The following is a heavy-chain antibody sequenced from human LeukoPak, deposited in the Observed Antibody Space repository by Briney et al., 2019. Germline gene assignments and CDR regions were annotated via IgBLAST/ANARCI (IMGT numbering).Heavy chain of an antibody. Sequence: GGSLRLSCAASGFTFSSYSMNWARQAPGKGLEWVSSISSSSSYIYYADSVKGRFTISRDSAKNSLYLQMNSLRAEDTAVYYCARVFDYYDSSGYYRPFDYWGQGTLVTVSS. CDR2: ISSSSSYI. CDR1: GFTFSSYS. V-gene: IGHV3-21*01. CDR3: ARVFDYYDSSGYYRPFDY. J-gene: IGHJ4*02. D-gene: IGHD3-22*01.